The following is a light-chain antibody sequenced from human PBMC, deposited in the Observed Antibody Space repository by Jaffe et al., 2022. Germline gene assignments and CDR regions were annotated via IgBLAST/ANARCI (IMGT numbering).Light chain of an antibody. CDR2: ETD. V-gene: IGLV1-51*02. Sequence: QSVLTQPPSVSAAPGQKVTISCSGSSSNIGKNYVSWYQQLPGTAPKLLIYETDKRPSGIPDRFSASKSGASATLDITGLQAGDEADYYCGAWDSTLSAGVFGGGTKVTVL. CDR3: GAWDSTLSAGV. CDR1: SSNIGKNY. J-gene: IGLJ3*02.